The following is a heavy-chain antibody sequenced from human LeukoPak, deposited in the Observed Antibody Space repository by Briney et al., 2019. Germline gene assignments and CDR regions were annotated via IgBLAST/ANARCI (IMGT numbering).Heavy chain of an antibody. CDR1: GFTFSSYA. D-gene: IGHD6-13*01. Sequence: GGSLRLSFAASGFTFSSYAMSWVRQAPGKGLEWVSAISGSGGSTYYADSVKGRFTIPRDNSKNTLYLQMNSLRAEDTAVYYCARYSSSGARENFDYWGQGTLVTVSS. CDR3: ARYSSSGARENFDY. J-gene: IGHJ4*02. V-gene: IGHV3-23*01. CDR2: ISGSGGST.